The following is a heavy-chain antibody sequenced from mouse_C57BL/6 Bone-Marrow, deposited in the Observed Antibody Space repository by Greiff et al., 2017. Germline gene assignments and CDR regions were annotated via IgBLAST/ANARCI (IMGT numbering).Heavy chain of an antibody. V-gene: IGHV2-9-1*01. Sequence: VMLVESGPGLVAPSQSLSITCAVSGFSLTSHAISWVRQPPGKGLEWLGVIWTGGGTNYNSALKSRMSISKDNSKSQVFLEMNSLQADDTVRYGCAEKSDGSCYDAFDYWGQGTTVTVSS. D-gene: IGHD1-1*01. CDR2: IWTGGGT. CDR3: AEKSDGSCYDAFDY. J-gene: IGHJ4*01. CDR1: GFSLTSHA.